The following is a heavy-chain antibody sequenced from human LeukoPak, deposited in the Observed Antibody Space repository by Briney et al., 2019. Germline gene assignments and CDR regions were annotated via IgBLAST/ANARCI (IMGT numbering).Heavy chain of an antibody. D-gene: IGHD2/OR15-2a*01. CDR1: GFTFSSYA. CDR2: ISGSGGST. J-gene: IGHJ4*02. V-gene: IGHV3-23*01. CDR3: AKDLRRGLSGNFDY. Sequence: GGSLRLSCAASGFTFSSYAMSWVRQAPGKGLEWVSAISGSGGSTYYADSVKGRFTISRDNSKNTLYLQMSSLRAEDTAVYYCAKDLRRGLSGNFDYWGQGTLVTVSS.